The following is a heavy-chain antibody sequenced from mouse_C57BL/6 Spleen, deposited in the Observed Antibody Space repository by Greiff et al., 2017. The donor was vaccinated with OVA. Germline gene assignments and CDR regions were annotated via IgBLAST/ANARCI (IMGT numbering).Heavy chain of an antibody. Sequence: VQLQQSGAELVRPGASVKLSCKASGYTFTDYYINWVKQRPGQGLEWIARIYPGSGNTYYNEKFKGKATLTAEKSSSAAYMQLSSLTSEDSAVYFCARVSDYGSRTWFAYWGQGTLVTVSA. CDR1: GYTFTDYY. D-gene: IGHD1-1*01. J-gene: IGHJ3*01. CDR3: ARVSDYGSRTWFAY. CDR2: IYPGSGNT. V-gene: IGHV1-76*01.